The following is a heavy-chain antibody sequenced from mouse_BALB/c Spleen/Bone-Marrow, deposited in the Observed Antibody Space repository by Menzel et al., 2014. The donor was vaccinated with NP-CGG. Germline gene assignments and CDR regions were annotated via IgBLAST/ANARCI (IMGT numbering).Heavy chain of an antibody. Sequence: VKLVESGHGLVQPSQSLSITCTVSGFSLTSYGVYWVRQSPGKGLEWLGVIWRGGSTDYNAAFISRLSISKDNSKSQVFFKMNSLQSNDTAIYYCARNRDWDGAMDYWGQGTSVTVSS. V-gene: IGHV2-2*03. CDR1: GFSLTSYG. D-gene: IGHD4-1*01. CDR3: ARNRDWDGAMDY. J-gene: IGHJ4*01. CDR2: IWRGGST.